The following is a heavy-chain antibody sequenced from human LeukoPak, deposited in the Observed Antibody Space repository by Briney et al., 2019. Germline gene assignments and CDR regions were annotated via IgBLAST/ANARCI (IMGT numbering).Heavy chain of an antibody. D-gene: IGHD3-22*01. CDR2: IYPPDSDT. Sequence: GESLKISCKGSGYSFTNFWIAWARQMPGRGLEWLGIIYPPDSDTRYSPSFQGQVTISVDKSISTAYLQWSSLKASDTAMYYCARHVDDSSGPTYWGQGTLVTVSS. CDR1: GYSFTNFW. J-gene: IGHJ4*02. CDR3: ARHVDDSSGPTY. V-gene: IGHV5-51*01.